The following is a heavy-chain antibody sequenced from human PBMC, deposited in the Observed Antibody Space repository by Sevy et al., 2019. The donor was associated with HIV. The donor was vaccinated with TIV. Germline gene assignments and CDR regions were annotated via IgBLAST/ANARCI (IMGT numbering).Heavy chain of an antibody. V-gene: IGHV3-11*01. Sequence: GGSLRLSCAASGFTFSGYYMSWIRQAPGKGLEWISYISSSGSVRYYVDSVKGRFTISRDNAKNSLYLQMNSLRADDTAVYYCARDFVAGNYCDYWGQGTLVTVSS. CDR2: ISSSGSVR. CDR1: GFTFSGYY. J-gene: IGHJ4*02. D-gene: IGHD6-19*01. CDR3: ARDFVAGNYCDY.